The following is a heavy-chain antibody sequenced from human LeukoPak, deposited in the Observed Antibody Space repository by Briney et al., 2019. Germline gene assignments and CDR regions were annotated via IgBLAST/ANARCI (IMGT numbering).Heavy chain of an antibody. Sequence: GASVKVSCKASGYTFTGYYMHWVRQAPGQGLEWMGRINPNSGGTNYAQKFQGRVTMTRDTSISTAYMELSRLRSDGTAVYYCARVPAASSYDFWSGYIYFFDYWGQGTLVTVSS. CDR1: GYTFTGYY. V-gene: IGHV1-2*06. CDR2: INPNSGGT. CDR3: ARVPAASSYDFWSGYIYFFDY. D-gene: IGHD3-3*01. J-gene: IGHJ4*02.